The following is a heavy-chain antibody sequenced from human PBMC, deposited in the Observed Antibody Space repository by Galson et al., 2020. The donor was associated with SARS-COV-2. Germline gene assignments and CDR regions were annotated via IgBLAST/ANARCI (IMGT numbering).Heavy chain of an antibody. V-gene: IGHV2-70*01. CDR3: ARTPVAGNPLSPSYYYYGMGV. CDR2: IDWDDDK. D-gene: IGHD6-19*01. CDR1: GFSLSTSGMC. J-gene: IGHJ6*02. Sequence: SGPTLVKPTQTLTLTCTFSGFSLSTSGMCVSWIRQPPGKALEWLALIDWDDDKYYSTSLKTRLTISKDTSKNQVVLTMTNMDPVDTATYYCARTPVAGNPLSPSYYYYGMGVWGQGTTVTVSS.